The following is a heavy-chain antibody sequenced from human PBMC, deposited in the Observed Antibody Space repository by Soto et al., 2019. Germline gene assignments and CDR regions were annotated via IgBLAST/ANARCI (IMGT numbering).Heavy chain of an antibody. V-gene: IGHV4-34*01. CDR3: ARVSTIAAAGVAVSLHFDY. CDR1: GGSFSGYY. Sequence: SETLSLTCAVYGGSFSGYYWSWIRQPPGKXLEWIGEINHSGSTNYNPSLKSRVTISVDTSKNQFSLKLSSVTAADTAVYYCARVSTIAAAGVAVSLHFDYWGQGTLVTVSS. D-gene: IGHD6-13*01. CDR2: INHSGST. J-gene: IGHJ4*02.